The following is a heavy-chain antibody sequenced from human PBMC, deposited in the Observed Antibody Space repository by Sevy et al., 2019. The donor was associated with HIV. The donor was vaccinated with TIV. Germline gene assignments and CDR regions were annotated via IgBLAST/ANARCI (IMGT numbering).Heavy chain of an antibody. J-gene: IGHJ6*02. CDR3: TTSTQVDYYGMDV. Sequence: GGSLRLSCAASGFTFTYTWMNWVRQAPGKGLEWVGRIRSKTDGGTTDYAAPVKGRFTISRDDSKNTLFLQMNSRKTDDTAVYYCTTSTQVDYYGMDVWGQGTTVTVSS. CDR1: GFTFTYTW. CDR2: IRSKTDGGTT. D-gene: IGHD4-4*01. V-gene: IGHV3-15*07.